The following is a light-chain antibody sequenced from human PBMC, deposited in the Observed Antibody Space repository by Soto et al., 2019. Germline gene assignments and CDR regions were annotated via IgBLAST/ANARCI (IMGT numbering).Light chain of an antibody. J-gene: IGKJ1*01. Sequence: EMVMTQSPATLSMSPGERATLSCRASQSVSSNLAWYQQKPGQAPRLLIYGASTRAGGIPARFSGSGSGTEITLTISSLQSEDFAVYYCHQYNHWLTWTFGQGTKVDIK. CDR2: GAS. CDR1: QSVSSN. V-gene: IGKV3-15*01. CDR3: HQYNHWLTWT.